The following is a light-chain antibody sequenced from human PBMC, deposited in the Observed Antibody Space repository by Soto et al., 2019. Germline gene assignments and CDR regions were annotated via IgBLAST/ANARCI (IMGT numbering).Light chain of an antibody. CDR2: DVT. Sequence: QSVLTPPASVSGSPGQSITISCTGTSSDIGDYDYVSWYQHLPGKAPKLLIFDVTHRPSGVSDRFSGSKSGNTASLTISGVRPEDEADYYCCSYTDIALDVVFGGGTKLTVL. J-gene: IGLJ2*01. CDR1: SSDIGDYDY. V-gene: IGLV2-14*01. CDR3: CSYTDIALDVV.